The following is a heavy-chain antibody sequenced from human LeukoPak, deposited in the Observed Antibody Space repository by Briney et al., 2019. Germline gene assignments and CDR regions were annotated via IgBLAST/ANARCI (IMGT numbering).Heavy chain of an antibody. CDR1: GFTFSSYW. CDR2: INSDGSST. J-gene: IGHJ3*02. V-gene: IGHV3-74*01. D-gene: IGHD3-10*01. CDR3: STGSGHAFDI. Sequence: GGSLRLSCASSGFTFSSYWMHWVRQVPGKGLVWVSRINSDGSSTSYADSVKGRFTISRDNAKNTLYVQMNSLRAEDTAVYYCSTGSGHAFDIWGRGTMVTVSS.